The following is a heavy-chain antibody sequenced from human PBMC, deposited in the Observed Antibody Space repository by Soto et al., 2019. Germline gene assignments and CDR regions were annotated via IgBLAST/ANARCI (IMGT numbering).Heavy chain of an antibody. CDR3: AKSPGMYYYDSSGYYHYDY. D-gene: IGHD3-22*01. CDR1: GLTFSDYY. V-gene: IGHV3-23*01. Sequence: PGGSLRLSCAASGLTFSDYYMSWIRQAPGKGLEWVSAISGSGVSTYYADSVKGRFTISRDNSKNTLYLQMNSLRAEDTAVYYCAKSPGMYYYDSSGYYHYDYWGQGTLVTVSS. J-gene: IGHJ4*02. CDR2: ISGSGVST.